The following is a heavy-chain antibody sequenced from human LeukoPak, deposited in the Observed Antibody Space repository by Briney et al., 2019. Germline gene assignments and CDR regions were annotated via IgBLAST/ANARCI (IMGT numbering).Heavy chain of an antibody. Sequence: SETLSLTCTVSGGSFSGYYWSWIRQPPGKGLEWIGEINHSGSTNYNPPLKSRVTISVDTSKNQFSLKLSSVTAADTAVYYCARAPHTYYDSSGYAYGGFQHWGQGTLVTVSS. CDR1: GGSFSGYY. J-gene: IGHJ1*01. CDR2: INHSGST. CDR3: ARAPHTYYDSSGYAYGGFQH. V-gene: IGHV4-34*01. D-gene: IGHD3-22*01.